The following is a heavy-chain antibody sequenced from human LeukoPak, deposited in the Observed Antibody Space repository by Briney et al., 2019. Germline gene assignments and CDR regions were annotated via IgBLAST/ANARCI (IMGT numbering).Heavy chain of an antibody. CDR1: GYTFTGYY. Sequence: APVKVSCKASGYTFTGYYMHWVRQAPGQGLEWMGWINPNSGGTNYAQKFQGRVTMTRDTSISTAYMELSGLRSDDTAVYYCARDLHYDILTGYNYWGQGTLVTVSS. D-gene: IGHD3-9*01. CDR3: ARDLHYDILTGYNY. CDR2: INPNSGGT. J-gene: IGHJ4*02. V-gene: IGHV1-2*02.